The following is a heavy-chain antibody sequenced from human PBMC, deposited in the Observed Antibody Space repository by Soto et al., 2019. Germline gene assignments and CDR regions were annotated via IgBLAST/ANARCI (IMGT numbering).Heavy chain of an antibody. CDR3: AKDYYDSSGPQNN. D-gene: IGHD3-22*01. CDR2: ISYDGSNK. V-gene: IGHV3-30*18. CDR1: GFTFSSYG. Sequence: GGSLRLSCAASGFTFSSYGMHWVRQAPGKGLEWVAVISYDGSNKYYADSVKGRFTISSDNSKNTLYLQMNSLRAEDKAVYYCAKDYYDSSGPQNNWGQGTMVTVSS. J-gene: IGHJ4*02.